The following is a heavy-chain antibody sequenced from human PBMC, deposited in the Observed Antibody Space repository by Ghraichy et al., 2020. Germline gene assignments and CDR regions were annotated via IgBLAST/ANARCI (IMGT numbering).Heavy chain of an antibody. Sequence: GGSLRLSCAASRFTFSESWMDWVHQAPGKGLEWVASMNPDASEIYHADSVRGRFTISRDNARNYLYLQMNSLRAEDTAMYYCARDGGWSAFDYWGQGTLVTVSS. CDR1: RFTFSESW. V-gene: IGHV3-7*03. D-gene: IGHD1-26*01. J-gene: IGHJ4*02. CDR2: MNPDASEI. CDR3: ARDGGWSAFDY.